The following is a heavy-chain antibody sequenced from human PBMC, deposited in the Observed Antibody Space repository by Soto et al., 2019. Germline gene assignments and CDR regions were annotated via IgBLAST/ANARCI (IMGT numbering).Heavy chain of an antibody. CDR1: GGTFSSYA. Sequence: GASMKVSCKASGGTFSSYAISWVRQAPGQGLEWMGGIIPIFGTANYAQKFQGRVTITADESTSTAYMELSSLRSEDTAVYYCARARNIYYYDSSGPLDYWGQGTLVTVSS. CDR3: ARARNIYYYDSSGPLDY. J-gene: IGHJ4*02. D-gene: IGHD3-22*01. CDR2: IIPIFGTA. V-gene: IGHV1-69*13.